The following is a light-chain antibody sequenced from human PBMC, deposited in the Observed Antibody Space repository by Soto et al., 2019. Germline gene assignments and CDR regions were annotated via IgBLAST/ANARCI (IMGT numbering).Light chain of an antibody. CDR3: QQSYSTPPLT. J-gene: IGKJ4*01. V-gene: IGKV1-39*01. CDR2: AAS. CDR1: QSISSY. Sequence: DIQMTQSPSSLSASVGDRVTITCRASQSISSYLNWYQQKPGKAPKLLIYAASSLQSGVPSRFSGSGSGTEFTLTISSLQPEDCATYCCQQSYSTPPLTFGGGTKVEIK.